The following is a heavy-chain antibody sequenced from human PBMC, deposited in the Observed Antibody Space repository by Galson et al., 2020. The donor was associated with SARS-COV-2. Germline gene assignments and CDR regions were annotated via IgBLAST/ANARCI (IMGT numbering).Heavy chain of an antibody. Sequence: SETLSLTCTVSGGSITSGNYYWTWIRQPAGKGLEWIGLLHSSGSTSYSPSLWSRVTISVDTSKNQLSQNLNSVTAADSAFYYCATFPGGFWGQGTLVTVSS. CDR1: GGSITSGNYY. J-gene: IGHJ4*02. CDR2: LHSSGST. D-gene: IGHD6-25*01. CDR3: ATFPGGF. V-gene: IGHV4-61*02.